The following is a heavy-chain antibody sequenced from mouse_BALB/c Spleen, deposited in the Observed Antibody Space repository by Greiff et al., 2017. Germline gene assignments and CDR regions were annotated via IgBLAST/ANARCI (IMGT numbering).Heavy chain of an antibody. D-gene: IGHD2-3*01. Sequence: VQLQQSGAELVKPGASVKLSCKTSGYTFTSYWIQWVKQRPGQGLGWIGEIFPGTGTTYYNEKFKGKATLTIDTSSSTAYMQLSSLTSEDSAVYFCARRDGYSYAMDYWGQGTSVTVSS. V-gene: IGHV1S132*01. CDR1: GYTFTSYW. J-gene: IGHJ4*01. CDR2: IFPGTGTT. CDR3: ARRDGYSYAMDY.